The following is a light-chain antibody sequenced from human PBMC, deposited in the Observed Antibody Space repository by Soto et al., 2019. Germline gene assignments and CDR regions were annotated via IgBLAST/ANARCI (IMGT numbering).Light chain of an antibody. CDR2: GAS. J-gene: IGKJ3*01. Sequence: EIVMTQSPDILSVSPGERATLSCRASQSVSSNLAWYQQKPGQSPRLLIYGASTRATGIPVRFSGSGSGTEFTLTISSLQSEDFAVYYCQQRSNGPLGFTFGPGTKVDIK. V-gene: IGKV3-15*01. CDR1: QSVSSN. CDR3: QQRSNGPLGFT.